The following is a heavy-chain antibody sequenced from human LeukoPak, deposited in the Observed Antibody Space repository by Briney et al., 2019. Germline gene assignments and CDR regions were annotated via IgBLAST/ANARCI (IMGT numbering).Heavy chain of an antibody. Sequence: ASVKVSCKTSGYAITSHLMHWVRQAPGQGLEWVGTIHPDGKTTTYGQEFQGRVTMTCDTSTSTVYMDLSSLRSEDTAVYYCARGYGFGITMVRGSHGGAFDIWGQGTMVTVSS. V-gene: IGHV1-46*01. CDR3: ARGYGFGITMVRGSHGGAFDI. D-gene: IGHD3-10*01. CDR1: GYAITSHL. J-gene: IGHJ3*02. CDR2: IHPDGKTT.